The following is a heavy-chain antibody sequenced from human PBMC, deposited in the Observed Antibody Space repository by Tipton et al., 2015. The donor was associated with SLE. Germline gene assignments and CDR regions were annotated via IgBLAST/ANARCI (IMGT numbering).Heavy chain of an antibody. J-gene: IGHJ3*02. V-gene: IGHV4-59*12. CDR1: GDSISNYY. CDR2: IYGGT. D-gene: IGHD1-26*01. Sequence: TLSLTCTVSGDSISNYYWNWIRQPPGKGLEWIGYIYGGTNYNPSLKSRVTISVDTSKNHFSLKLSSVTAADTAVYYCARESDYSGQDAFDIWGQGTMVTVSS. CDR3: ARESDYSGQDAFDI.